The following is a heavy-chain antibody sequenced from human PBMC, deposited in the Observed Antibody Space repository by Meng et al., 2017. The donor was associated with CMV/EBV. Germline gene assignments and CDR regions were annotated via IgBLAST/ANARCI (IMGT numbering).Heavy chain of an antibody. D-gene: IGHD1-1*01. Sequence: SGPTLVKPTQTPTLTCTFSGFSLSTTGMRVTWIRQPPGKALEWLARIDWDDDKFYSTSLKTRLTISKDTSKNQVVLTMTNMDPVDTGTYYCARYNSRGMDVWGQGTTVTVSS. V-gene: IGHV2-70D*14. J-gene: IGHJ6*02. CDR2: IDWDDDK. CDR3: ARYNSRGMDV. CDR1: GFSLSTTGMR.